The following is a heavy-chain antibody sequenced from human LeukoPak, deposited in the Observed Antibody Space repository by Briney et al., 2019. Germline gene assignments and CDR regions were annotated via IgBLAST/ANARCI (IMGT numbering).Heavy chain of an antibody. J-gene: IGHJ4*02. CDR1: GFTFSSYG. CDR3: AKGADYYDSSGYPDY. V-gene: IGHV3-30*18. Sequence: GGSLRLSCAASGFTFSSYGMHWVRQAPGKGLEWVAVISYDGSNKYYADSVKGRFTISRDNSKNTLYLQMNSLRVEDTAVYYCAKGADYYDSSGYPDYWGQGTLVTVSS. D-gene: IGHD3-22*01. CDR2: ISYDGSNK.